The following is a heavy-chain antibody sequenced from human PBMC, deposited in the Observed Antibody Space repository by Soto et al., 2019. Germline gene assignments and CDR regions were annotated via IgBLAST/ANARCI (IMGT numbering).Heavy chain of an antibody. V-gene: IGHV3-48*02. CDR2: ISRSDSII. Sequence: EVQLVESGGGLVQPGGSLRLSCAASGFSFSDYSMNWVRQAPGKGLEWVSYISRSDSIIYYADSVKGRFTVSRDNAKNSLSLQMNSLRDEDTAVYYCVRDGYCTYALCSTYFFDYWGQGTLVTVSS. CDR1: GFSFSDYS. J-gene: IGHJ4*02. CDR3: VRDGYCTYALCSTYFFDY. D-gene: IGHD2-8*01.